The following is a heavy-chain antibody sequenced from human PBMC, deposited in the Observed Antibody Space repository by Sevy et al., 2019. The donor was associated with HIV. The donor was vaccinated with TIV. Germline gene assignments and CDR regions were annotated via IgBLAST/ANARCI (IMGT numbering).Heavy chain of an antibody. Sequence: SETLSLTCTVSGGSISSGDYYWSWIRQPPGKGLEWIGYIYYSGSTYYNPSLKSRVTISVDTSKNQFPLKLSSVTAADTAVYYCARAEWIQLWLEGGNWFDPWGQGTLVTVSS. V-gene: IGHV4-30-4*01. CDR1: GGSISSGDYY. CDR2: IYYSGST. J-gene: IGHJ5*02. D-gene: IGHD5-18*01. CDR3: ARAEWIQLWLEGGNWFDP.